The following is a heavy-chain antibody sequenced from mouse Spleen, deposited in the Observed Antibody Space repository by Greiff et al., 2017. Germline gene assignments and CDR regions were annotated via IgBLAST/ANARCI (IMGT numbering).Heavy chain of an antibody. CDR3: ARKDYGYYAMDY. J-gene: IGHJ4*01. CDR1: GYSFTGYY. Sequence: EVKLQQSGPELVKPGASVKISCKASGYSFTGYYMNWVKQSPEKSLEWIGEINPSTGGTTYNQKFKAKATLTVDKSSSTAYMQLKSLTSEDSAVYYCARKDYGYYAMDYWGQGTSVTVSS. V-gene: IGHV1-42*01. D-gene: IGHD1-1*01. CDR2: INPSTGGT.